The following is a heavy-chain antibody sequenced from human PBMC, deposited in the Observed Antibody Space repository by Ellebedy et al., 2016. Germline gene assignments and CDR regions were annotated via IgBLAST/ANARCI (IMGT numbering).Heavy chain of an antibody. V-gene: IGHV4-31*03. J-gene: IGHJ6*03. CDR3: ARTPPKGRFGYNYYYYMDV. D-gene: IGHD3-10*01. CDR2: IYYSEST. Sequence: SETLSLXXTVSGGSISRGGYYWSWIRHHPRRGLEWIGYIYYSESTYYNPSLKSRLTISIDTSKNQFSLKLSSVTAADTAVYYCARTPPKGRFGYNYYYYMDVWGKGTTVTVSS. CDR1: GGSISRGGYY.